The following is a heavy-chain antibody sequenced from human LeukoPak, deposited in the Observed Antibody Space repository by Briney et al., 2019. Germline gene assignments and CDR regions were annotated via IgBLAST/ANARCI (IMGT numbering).Heavy chain of an antibody. V-gene: IGHV3-11*01. CDR2: ISSSGSTI. J-gene: IGHJ4*02. CDR3: ARGSRGYSYGPFIG. D-gene: IGHD5-18*01. Sequence: GGSLRLSCAASGFTFSDYYMSWIRQAPGKWLEWVSYISSSGSTIYYADSVKGRFTISRDNAKNSLSLQMNSLRAEDTAVYYCARGSRGYSYGPFIGWGQGTLVTVSS. CDR1: GFTFSDYY.